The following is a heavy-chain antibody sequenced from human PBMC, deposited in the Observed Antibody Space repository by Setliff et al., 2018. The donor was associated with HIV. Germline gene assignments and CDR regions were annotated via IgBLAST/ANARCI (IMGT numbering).Heavy chain of an antibody. D-gene: IGHD6-6*01. CDR2: ISSRSSTI. J-gene: IGHJ4*02. CDR1: GFTFSSYG. CDR3: ASGYSSSSPRRDY. V-gene: IGHV3-48*01. Sequence: PGGSLRLSCAASGFTFSSYGMHWVRQAPGKGLEWVSSISSRSSTIYYADSVKGRFTISRDNARNSLYLQMNSLRAEDTAVYYCASGYSSSSPRRDYWGQGALVTVSS.